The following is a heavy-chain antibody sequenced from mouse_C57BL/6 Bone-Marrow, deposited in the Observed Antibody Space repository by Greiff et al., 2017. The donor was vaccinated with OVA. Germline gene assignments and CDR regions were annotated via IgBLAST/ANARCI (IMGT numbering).Heavy chain of an antibody. Sequence: QVQLQQPGAELVKPGASVKLSCKASGYTFTRYWMHWVKQRPGQGLEWIGMIHPNSGSTNYNEKFKSKATLTVDKSSSTAYMQLSSLTSEDSAVYYCAREDYYGSSYGAMDYWGQGTSVTVSS. CDR3: AREDYYGSSYGAMDY. CDR2: IHPNSGST. D-gene: IGHD1-1*01. J-gene: IGHJ4*01. CDR1: GYTFTRYW. V-gene: IGHV1-64*01.